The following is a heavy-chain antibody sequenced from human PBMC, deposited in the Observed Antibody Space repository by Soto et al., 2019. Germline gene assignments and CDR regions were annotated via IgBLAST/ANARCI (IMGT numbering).Heavy chain of an antibody. CDR1: GFAFSSYW. Sequence: EVQLVESGGGLVQPGGSLRLSCAASGFAFSSYWMQWVRQAPGKGLVWVSRINSDGSSTNYADSVKGRFTISRDNAKNTLYLQMNSLRAEDTAVYYCARGHGGCSGDSCCVDYWGQGTLVTVSS. V-gene: IGHV3-74*01. CDR3: ARGHGGCSGDSCCVDY. D-gene: IGHD2-15*01. J-gene: IGHJ4*02. CDR2: INSDGSST.